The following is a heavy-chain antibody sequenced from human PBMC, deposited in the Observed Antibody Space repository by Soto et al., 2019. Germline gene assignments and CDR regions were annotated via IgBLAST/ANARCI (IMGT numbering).Heavy chain of an antibody. CDR1: GYTFTSYG. V-gene: IGHV1-18*01. D-gene: IGHD1-20*01. CDR3: ARDAAIGMNDY. CDR2: ISAYNGNT. J-gene: IGHJ4*02. Sequence: QVQLVQSGAEVKKPGASVKVSCKASGYTFTSYGISWVRQAPGQGLEWMGWISAYNGNTKYAHKLQGRLTMTTDTSTSTAYLELRSLRSDDAAVYFCARDAAIGMNDYWGQGTLVTVSS.